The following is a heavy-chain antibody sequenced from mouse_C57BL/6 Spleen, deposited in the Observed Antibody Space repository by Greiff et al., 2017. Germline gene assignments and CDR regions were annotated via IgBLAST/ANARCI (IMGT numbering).Heavy chain of an antibody. Sequence: QVPLQQPGAELVMPGASVKLSCKASGYTFTSYWMNWVKQRPGQGLEWIGEIDPSDSYTNYNQKFKGKSTLTVDKSSSTAYMQLSSLTSEDSAVYYCARGATVVADAMDYWGQGTSVTVSS. CDR3: ARGATVVADAMDY. CDR2: IDPSDSYT. CDR1: GYTFTSYW. V-gene: IGHV1-69*01. J-gene: IGHJ4*01. D-gene: IGHD1-1*01.